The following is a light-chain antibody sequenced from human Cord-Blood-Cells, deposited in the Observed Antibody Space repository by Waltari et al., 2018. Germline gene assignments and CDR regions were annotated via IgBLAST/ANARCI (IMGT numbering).Light chain of an antibody. V-gene: IGLV2-23*02. J-gene: IGLJ1*01. CDR2: EVS. CDR1: SSYVGGYNL. CDR3: CSYAGSSTYV. Sequence: QSALTQPASVSGSPGQSLPHSCTGTSSYVGGYNLVSWYQQHPGKAPKLMIYEVSKRPSGVSNRFSGSKSGNTASLTISGLQAEDEADYYCCSYAGSSTYVFGTGTKVTVL.